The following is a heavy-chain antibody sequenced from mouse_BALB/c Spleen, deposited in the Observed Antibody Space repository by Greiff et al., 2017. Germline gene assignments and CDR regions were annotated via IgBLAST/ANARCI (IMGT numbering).Heavy chain of an antibody. CDR2: ISSGGST. D-gene: IGHD2-14*01. CDR3: ARGYDAAY. J-gene: IGHJ3*01. V-gene: IGHV5-6-5*01. Sequence: EVMLVESGGGLVKPGGSLKLSCAASGFTFSSYAMSWVRQTPEKRLEWVASISSGGSTYYPDSVKGRFTISRDNARNILYLQMSSLRSEDTAMYYCARGYDAAYWGQGTLVTVSA. CDR1: GFTFSSYA.